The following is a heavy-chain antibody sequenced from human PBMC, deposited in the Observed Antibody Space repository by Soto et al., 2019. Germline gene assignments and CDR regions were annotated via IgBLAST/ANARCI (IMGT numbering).Heavy chain of an antibody. CDR3: ARLSIKGYCSGGSCYGYFDC. CDR1: GVSFSGYY. D-gene: IGHD2-15*01. V-gene: IGHV4-34*01. Sequence: SETLSLTCAVYGVSFSGYYWSWIRQPPGKGLEWIGEINHSGSTNYNPSLKSRVTISVDTSKNQFSLKLSSVTAADTAVYYCARLSIKGYCSGGSCYGYFDCWGQGTLVTVSS. CDR2: INHSGST. J-gene: IGHJ4*02.